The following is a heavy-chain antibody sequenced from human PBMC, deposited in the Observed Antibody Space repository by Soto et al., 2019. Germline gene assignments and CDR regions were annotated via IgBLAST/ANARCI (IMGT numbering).Heavy chain of an antibody. D-gene: IGHD3-3*01. V-gene: IGHV1-18*01. CDR3: ARGSGNYDFWYYFDY. CDR1: VYTFTSYG. Sequence: GASVKVSCKASVYTFTSYGMSWVRQAPGQGLEWMGWISAYNGNTNYAQKLQGRVTMTTDTSTSTAYMELRSLRSDDTAVYYCARGSGNYDFWYYFDYWGQGTLVTVSS. J-gene: IGHJ4*02. CDR2: ISAYNGNT.